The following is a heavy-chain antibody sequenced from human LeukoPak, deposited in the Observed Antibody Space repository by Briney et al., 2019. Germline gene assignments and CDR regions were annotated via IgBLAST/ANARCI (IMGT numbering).Heavy chain of an antibody. J-gene: IGHJ6*03. CDR3: AKDEEVVAATPYMDV. Sequence: GGSLRLSCAASGFTFSSYSMNWVRQAPGKGLEWVSAISGSGGSTYYADSVKGRFTISRDNSKNTLYLQMNSLRAEDTAVYYCAKDEEVVAATPYMDVWGKGTTVTISS. D-gene: IGHD2-15*01. CDR1: GFTFSSYS. V-gene: IGHV3-23*01. CDR2: ISGSGGST.